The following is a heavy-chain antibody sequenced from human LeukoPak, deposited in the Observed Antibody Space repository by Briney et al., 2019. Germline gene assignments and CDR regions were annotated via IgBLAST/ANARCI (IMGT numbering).Heavy chain of an antibody. J-gene: IGHJ3*02. V-gene: IGHV3-9*01. CDR3: AKDNLVRAFDI. D-gene: IGHD6-13*01. Sequence: GGSLRLSCAASGFTFDDYAMHWVRHAPGKGLEWVSGISWNSGSIGYADSVKGRFTISRDNAKNSLYLQMNGLRAEDTALYYCAKDNLVRAFDIWGQGTMVTVSS. CDR2: ISWNSGSI. CDR1: GFTFDDYA.